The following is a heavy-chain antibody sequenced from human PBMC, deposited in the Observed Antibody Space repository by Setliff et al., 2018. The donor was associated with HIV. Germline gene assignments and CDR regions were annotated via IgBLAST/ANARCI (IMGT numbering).Heavy chain of an antibody. Sequence: GGSLRLSCAASGFTFSNAWMSWVRQAPGKGLEWVGRIKSKTDGGTTDYAAPVKGRFTISRDDSKNTLYLQMNSLKTEDTAVYYCTTEGGEWELRSNWFDPWGQGTLVTVSS. V-gene: IGHV3-15*01. CDR1: GFTFSNAW. CDR3: TTEGGEWELRSNWFDP. CDR2: IKSKTDGGTT. J-gene: IGHJ5*02. D-gene: IGHD1-26*01.